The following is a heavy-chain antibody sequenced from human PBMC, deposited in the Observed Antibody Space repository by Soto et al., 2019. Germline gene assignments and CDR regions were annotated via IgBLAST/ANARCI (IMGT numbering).Heavy chain of an antibody. CDR2: IYSDGTT. D-gene: IGHD2-2*01. J-gene: IGHJ6*02. CDR3: SRVGCSNSKCYTRGMDV. Sequence: SETLSPTCTVSGGSISGYYWSWVRQPAGKGLEWVGRIYSDGTTNYSPSLKSRVTMSLDTSKDQFSLHLNSVTAADTAVYYCSRVGCSNSKCYTRGMDVWGQGTTVTVSS. V-gene: IGHV4-4*07. CDR1: GGSISGYY.